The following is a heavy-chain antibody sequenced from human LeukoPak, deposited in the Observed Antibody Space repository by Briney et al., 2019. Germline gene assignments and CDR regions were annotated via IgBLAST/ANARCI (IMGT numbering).Heavy chain of an antibody. CDR1: GYTFTRSD. V-gene: IGHV1-8*01. J-gene: IGHJ4*02. D-gene: IGHD6-13*01. CDR3: ARGRSGLAAAGTYDY. CDR2: INPNSGRT. Sequence: GASLKVSCKASGYTFTRSDINRVRQAAGEGLEWMGWINPNSGRTGYAQKFLGRVTMPANTSISTAYIELSSLRFDDTAVYYCARGRSGLAAAGTYDYWGQGTLITVSS.